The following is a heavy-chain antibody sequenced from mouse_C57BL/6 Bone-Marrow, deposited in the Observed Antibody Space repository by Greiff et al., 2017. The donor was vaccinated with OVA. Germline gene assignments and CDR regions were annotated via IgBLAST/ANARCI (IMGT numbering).Heavy chain of an antibody. D-gene: IGHD2-3*01. J-gene: IGHJ3*01. CDR2: IYPGSGNT. Sequence: QVQLQQSGAELVRPGASVKLSCKASGYTFTDYYINWVKQRPGQGLEWIARIYPGSGNTYYNEKFKGKATLTAEKSSSTAYMQLSSLTSEDSAVYFCAKSNYVGYFAYWGQGTLVTVSA. V-gene: IGHV1-76*01. CDR3: AKSNYVGYFAY. CDR1: GYTFTDYY.